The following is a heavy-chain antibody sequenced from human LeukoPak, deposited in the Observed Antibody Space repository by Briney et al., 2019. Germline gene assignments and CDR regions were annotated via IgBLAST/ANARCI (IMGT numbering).Heavy chain of an antibody. J-gene: IGHJ4*02. D-gene: IGHD1-26*01. V-gene: IGHV4-4*02. CDR2: IYHDGNT. CDR1: GGSINSGDW. Sequence: SETLSLTCGVSGGSINSGDWWTWVRQPPGKGLEWIGEIYHDGNTHYNPSLESRVTISVDKSKNQFSLTLSSVTAADTAVYYCASNQGMGAYFDSWGQGTTVNVS. CDR3: ASNQGMGAYFDS.